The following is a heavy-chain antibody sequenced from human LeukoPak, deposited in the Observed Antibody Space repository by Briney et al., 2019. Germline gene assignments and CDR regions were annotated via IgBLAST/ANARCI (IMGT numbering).Heavy chain of an antibody. J-gene: IGHJ4*02. Sequence: SATLSLTCTVSGGSISGWYWSWIRQPPGKGLEWIGYIYGSGYTNYNPSLKSRVTMSIDTSKNQFSLKLSSVTAADTAVYYCVRDRDYWGQGTLVTVSS. CDR3: VRDRDY. CDR2: IYGSGYT. V-gene: IGHV4-59*12. CDR1: GGSISGWY.